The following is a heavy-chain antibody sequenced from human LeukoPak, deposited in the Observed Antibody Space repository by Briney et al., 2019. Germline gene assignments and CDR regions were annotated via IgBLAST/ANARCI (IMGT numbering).Heavy chain of an antibody. CDR1: GFIYSTHS. J-gene: IGHJ4*02. V-gene: IGHV3-21*01. CDR2: LSSGGSHF. Sequence: PGWSLRLSCPASGFIYSTHSMSWVRQSPAKGLEWVSSLSSGGSHFYYADSVKVRFTISRDNARNSLFLQMNSLRAEDTAVYYCVRDFRTKLDGYSPPYHFDYWGQGALVTVSS. CDR3: VRDFRTKLDGYSPPYHFDY. D-gene: IGHD5-24*01.